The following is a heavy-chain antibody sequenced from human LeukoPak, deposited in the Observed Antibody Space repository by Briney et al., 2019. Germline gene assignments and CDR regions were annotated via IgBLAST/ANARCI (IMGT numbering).Heavy chain of an antibody. D-gene: IGHD1-26*01. CDR1: GFTFSNSA. Sequence: GGSLRLSCAPSGFTFSNSAMSWVRQAPGKGLEWVSGISGSGGNTYYADSVKGRFTISRGNSKNTPYLQMNSLRAEDTAVYYCAKAGSIRLDYWGQGTLVTVSS. J-gene: IGHJ4*02. V-gene: IGHV3-23*01. CDR2: ISGSGGNT. CDR3: AKAGSIRLDY.